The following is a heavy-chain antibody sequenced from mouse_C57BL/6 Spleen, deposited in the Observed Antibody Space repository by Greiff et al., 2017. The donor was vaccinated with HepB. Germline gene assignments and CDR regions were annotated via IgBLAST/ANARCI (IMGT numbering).Heavy chain of an antibody. J-gene: IGHJ2*01. CDR3: AREAFFRFDY. CDR1: GYAFSSSW. Sequence: QVQLQQSGPELVKPGASVKISCKASGYAFSSSWMNWVKQRPGKGLEWIGRIYPGDGDTNYNGKFKGKATLTADKSSSTAYMQLSSLTSEDSAVYFCAREAFFRFDYWGQGTTLTVSS. CDR2: IYPGDGDT. V-gene: IGHV1-82*01.